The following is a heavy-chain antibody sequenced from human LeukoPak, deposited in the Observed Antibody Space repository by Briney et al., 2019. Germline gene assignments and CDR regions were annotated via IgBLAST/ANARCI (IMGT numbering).Heavy chain of an antibody. CDR2: MNPNSGNT. Sequence: ASVKVSCKASGYTFTSYDINWVRQATGKGLEWMGRMNPNSGNTGYAQKFQGRVTMTRNASISTAYMELSSLISEDTAVYYCARGWGSSSWYGKDYWGQGTLVTVSS. CDR3: ARGWGSSSWYGKDY. V-gene: IGHV1-8*01. CDR1: GYTFTSYD. D-gene: IGHD6-13*01. J-gene: IGHJ4*02.